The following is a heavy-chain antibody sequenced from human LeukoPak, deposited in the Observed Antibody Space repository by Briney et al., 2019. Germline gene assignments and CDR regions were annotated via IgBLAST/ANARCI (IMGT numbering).Heavy chain of an antibody. J-gene: IGHJ6*03. CDR1: GGSISGYY. CDR3: ARAPYGSATNNYYMDV. V-gene: IGHV4-59*01. D-gene: IGHD3-10*01. Sequence: SETLSLTCTVSGGSISGYYWTWIRQPPGKGLEWIGYIFYSGNTNYNPSLKSRVTISIDTSKNQFSLKLSSVTAADTAGYYCARAPYGSATNNYYMDVWGKGTTVTVSS. CDR2: IFYSGNT.